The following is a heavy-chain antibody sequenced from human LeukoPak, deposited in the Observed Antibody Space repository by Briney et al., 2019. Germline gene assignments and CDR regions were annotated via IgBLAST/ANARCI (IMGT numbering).Heavy chain of an antibody. CDR3: ARVDRHLGIRHFFDY. J-gene: IGHJ4*02. D-gene: IGHD7-27*01. CDR2: ISYSGST. Sequence: SETLSLTCTVSGGSINTNYWGWIRQPPGKGLEWIGSISYSGSTYSNPSLKSRVAMSLDTSKNQFSLRLNFLTSADTAMYYCARVDRHLGIRHFFDYWGQGTLVIVSS. CDR1: GGSINTNY. V-gene: IGHV4-39*07.